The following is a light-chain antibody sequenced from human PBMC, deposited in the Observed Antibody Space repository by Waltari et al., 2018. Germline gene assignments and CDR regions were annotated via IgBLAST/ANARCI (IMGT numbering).Light chain of an antibody. CDR2: KAS. CDR1: QSISSW. Sequence: DIQMTQSPSTLSASVGDRVTITCRASQSISSWLAWYQQKPGKAPKLLIYKASSLESGVPSRFSGSRSGTEFTLTIRRLQPDDFAPYYCQQYNSYLITFGQGTRLEIK. V-gene: IGKV1-5*03. J-gene: IGKJ5*01. CDR3: QQYNSYLIT.